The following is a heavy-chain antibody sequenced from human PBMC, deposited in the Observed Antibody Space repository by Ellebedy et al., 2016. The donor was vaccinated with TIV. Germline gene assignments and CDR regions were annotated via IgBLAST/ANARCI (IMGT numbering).Heavy chain of an antibody. CDR1: GFTFSSYS. CDR3: AKVNYDFWSGYSD. CDR2: ISYDGTNK. D-gene: IGHD3-3*01. J-gene: IGHJ4*02. V-gene: IGHV3-30*18. Sequence: GGSLRLSXAASGFTFSSYSMNWVRQAPGKGLEWVAVISYDGTNKYYADSVKGRFTISRDNSKNTLYLQMNSLRAEDTAVYYCAKVNYDFWSGYSDWGQGTLVTVSS.